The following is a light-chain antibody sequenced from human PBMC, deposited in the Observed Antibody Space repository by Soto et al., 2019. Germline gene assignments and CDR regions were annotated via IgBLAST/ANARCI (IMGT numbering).Light chain of an antibody. V-gene: IGKV3-11*01. J-gene: IGKJ2*01. Sequence: EIVLTQSPATLSLSPGERATLSCRASQSVSSYLAWYQPKPGQAPRLLIYAVSNRPTAIPATFSGSGSGTDFNFTISSLEPEDFVDYYCQQRSNWHTYNCGQGTKVEIK. CDR3: QQRSNWHTYN. CDR1: QSVSSY. CDR2: AVS.